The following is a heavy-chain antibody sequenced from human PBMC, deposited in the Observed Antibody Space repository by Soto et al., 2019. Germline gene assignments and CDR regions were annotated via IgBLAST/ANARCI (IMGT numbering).Heavy chain of an antibody. CDR1: GFTFDDYG. CDR3: VKDGLPSIFGLVYDGLTI. Sequence: EVQLVESGGGLVQPGRSLRLSCATSGFTFDDYGMQWVRQVPGKGLEWVAGITWNSGTIDYADSVKGRFTISRDSAKNYLYLQMNSLRAEDTALYFCVKDGLPSIFGLVYDGLTIWGRGTMVTVSS. CDR2: ITWNSGTI. J-gene: IGHJ3*01. D-gene: IGHD3-3*01. V-gene: IGHV3-9*01.